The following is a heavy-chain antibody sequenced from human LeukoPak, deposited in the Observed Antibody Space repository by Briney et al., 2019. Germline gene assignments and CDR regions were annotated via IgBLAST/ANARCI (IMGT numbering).Heavy chain of an antibody. CDR1: GYTFTGYY. D-gene: IGHD2-15*01. J-gene: IGHJ5*02. CDR3: ARDLLVVVAATPLDP. CDR2: INPNSGGT. Sequence: ASVKVSCKASGYTFTGYYMHWVRQAPGQGLEWMGWINPNSGGTNYAQKFQGRVTMTRDTSISTAYMELRRLRSDDTAVYYCARDLLVVVAATPLDPWGQGTLVTVSS. V-gene: IGHV1-2*02.